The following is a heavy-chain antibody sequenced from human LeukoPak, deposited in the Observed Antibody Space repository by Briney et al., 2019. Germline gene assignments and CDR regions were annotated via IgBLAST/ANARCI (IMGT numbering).Heavy chain of an antibody. Sequence: GGSLRLSRAASGFTFSSYWMSWVRQAPGKGLEWVANIKQDGSEKYYVDSVKGRFTISGDNAKNSLYLQMNSLRAEDTAVYYCARESPSSTSCYSCYYYYYMDVWGKGTTVTVSS. V-gene: IGHV3-7*01. J-gene: IGHJ6*03. CDR1: GFTFSSYW. D-gene: IGHD2-2*02. CDR2: IKQDGSEK. CDR3: ARESPSSTSCYSCYYYYYMDV.